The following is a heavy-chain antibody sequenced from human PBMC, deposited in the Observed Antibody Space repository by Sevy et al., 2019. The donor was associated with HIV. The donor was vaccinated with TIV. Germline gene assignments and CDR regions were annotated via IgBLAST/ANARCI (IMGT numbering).Heavy chain of an antibody. CDR2: ISGSGGST. CDR1: GFTFSSYA. Sequence: GGSLRLSCAASGFTFSSYAMSWVRQAPGKGLEWVSAISGSGGSTYYADSVKGRFTISRDNSKNTLYLQMNSLRSEDTAVYYCAKDKSSGWYYFDYWGQGTLVTVSS. D-gene: IGHD6-19*01. J-gene: IGHJ4*02. V-gene: IGHV3-23*01. CDR3: AKDKSSGWYYFDY.